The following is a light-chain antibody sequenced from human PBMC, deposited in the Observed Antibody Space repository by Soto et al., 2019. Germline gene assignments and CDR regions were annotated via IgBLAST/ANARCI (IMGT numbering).Light chain of an antibody. J-gene: IGLJ1*01. CDR1: SSNIGDNP. Sequence: QSVLTQPPSASGTPGQRITIACSGSSSNIGDNPGNWYQQLPGAAPKLLIYINDQRPSGVPDRFSGSKSGTSASLAISGLQPEDEADYYCAAWDDSLNALFGTGTKLTVL. CDR3: AAWDDSLNAL. CDR2: IND. V-gene: IGLV1-44*01.